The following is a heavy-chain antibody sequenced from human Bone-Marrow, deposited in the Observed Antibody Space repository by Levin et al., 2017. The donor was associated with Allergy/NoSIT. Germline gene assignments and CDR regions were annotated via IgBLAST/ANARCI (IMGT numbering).Heavy chain of an antibody. V-gene: IGHV3-21*01. Sequence: GGSLRLSCAASGFTFSSYSMNWVRQAPGKGLEWVSSISSSSSYIYYADSVKGRFTISRDNAKNSLYLQMNSLRAEDTAVYYCARAMYSGSKSPIPDYWGQGTLVTVSS. CDR2: ISSSSSYI. CDR1: GFTFSSYS. J-gene: IGHJ4*02. CDR3: ARAMYSGSKSPIPDY. D-gene: IGHD1-26*01.